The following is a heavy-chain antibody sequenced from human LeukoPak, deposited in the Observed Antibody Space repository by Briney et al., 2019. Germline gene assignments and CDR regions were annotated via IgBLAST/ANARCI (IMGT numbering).Heavy chain of an antibody. CDR2: IYYSGST. CDR3: ARDRDDDPNSSWYRSGLNWFDP. Sequence: SETLSLTCTVSGGSISSYYWSWIRQPPGKGLEWIGYIYYSGSTNYNPSLKSRVTISVDTSKNQFSLKLSSVTAADTAVYYCARDRDDDPNSSWYRSGLNWFDPWGQGTLVTVSS. J-gene: IGHJ5*02. V-gene: IGHV4-59*12. D-gene: IGHD6-13*01. CDR1: GGSISSYY.